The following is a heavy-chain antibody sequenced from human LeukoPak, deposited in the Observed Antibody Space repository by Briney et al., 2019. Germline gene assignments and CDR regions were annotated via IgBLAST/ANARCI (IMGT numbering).Heavy chain of an antibody. J-gene: IGHJ5*02. CDR1: GYTFTGYY. D-gene: IGHD1-1*01. CDR2: INPNSGGT. V-gene: IGHV1-2*02. CDR3: ARAEVRYWNQGGKNWFDP. Sequence: ASVKVSCKASGYTFTGYYMHWVRQAPGQGLEWMGWINPNSGGTNYAQKFQGRVTMTRDTSISTACMELSRLRSDDTAVYYCARAEVRYWNQGGKNWFDPWGQGTLVTVSS.